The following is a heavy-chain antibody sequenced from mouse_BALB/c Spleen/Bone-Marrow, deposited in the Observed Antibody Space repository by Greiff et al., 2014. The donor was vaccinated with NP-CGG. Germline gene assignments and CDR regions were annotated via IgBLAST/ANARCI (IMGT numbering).Heavy chain of an antibody. CDR1: GNTFTSYT. CDR2: INPSSGYT. Sequence: VQLQQSGAELARPGASVKMSCKASGNTFTSYTMHWVKQRPGQGLEWIGYINPSSGYTNYNQKFKDKATLTADKSSSTAYMQLSSLTSEDSAVYDCARSNGNYVLAYWGQGTLVTVSA. V-gene: IGHV1-4*01. CDR3: ARSNGNYVLAY. J-gene: IGHJ3*01. D-gene: IGHD2-1*01.